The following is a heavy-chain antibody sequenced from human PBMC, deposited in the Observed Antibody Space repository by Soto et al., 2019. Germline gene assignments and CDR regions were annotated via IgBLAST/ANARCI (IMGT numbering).Heavy chain of an antibody. V-gene: IGHV3-15*07. D-gene: IGHD3-16*02. CDR2: IKSKTDGGTT. CDR1: GFTFSNAW. CDR3: NTDSYIPIVIIRFDY. J-gene: IGHJ4*01. Sequence: SLRLSCAASGFTFSNAWINWVRQAPGKGLEWVGRIKSKTDGGTTDFAAPVKGRFAISRNDSKNMVYQQMNSLKTEDTAVYYSNTDSYIPIVIIRFDYWGHGTLVTVSS.